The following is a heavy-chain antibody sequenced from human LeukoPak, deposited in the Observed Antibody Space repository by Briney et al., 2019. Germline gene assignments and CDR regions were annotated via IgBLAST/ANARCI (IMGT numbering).Heavy chain of an antibody. CDR1: GYTFTSYD. V-gene: IGHV1-8*03. J-gene: IGHJ4*02. D-gene: IGHD2-2*01. CDR2: MNPNSGNT. CDR3: ARWGGYCSSTSCYGRDY. Sequence: ASVKVSCKASGYTFTSYDINWVRQATGQGLEWMGWMNPNSGNTGYAQKFQGRVTITRNTSISTACMELSSLRSEDTAVYYCARWGGYCSSTSCYGRDYWGQGTLATVSS.